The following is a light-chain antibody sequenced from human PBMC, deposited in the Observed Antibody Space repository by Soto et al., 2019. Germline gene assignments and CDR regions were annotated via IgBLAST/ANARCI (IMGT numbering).Light chain of an antibody. V-gene: IGLV6-57*04. Sequence: NFMLTQPHSVSESPGQTLSISCTRSSGSIANNYVQWYQQRPGSAPTTVLYDNNQRLSGVPDRFSGSTDGSSNSASLTISGLQTEDEADYYCQSYDSDFVVFGGGTKLTVL. CDR3: QSYDSDFVV. CDR2: DNN. J-gene: IGLJ2*01. CDR1: SGSIANNY.